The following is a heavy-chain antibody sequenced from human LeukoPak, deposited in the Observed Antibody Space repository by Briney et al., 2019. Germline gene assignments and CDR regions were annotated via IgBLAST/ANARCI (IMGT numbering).Heavy chain of an antibody. CDR1: GFPLSNHW. J-gene: IGHJ4*02. CDR3: ARDPFEL. D-gene: IGHD1-26*01. Sequence: GGSLRLSCAASGFPLSNHWMTWVRQATGKGLEWVATITQGGTDEFYVDSVKGRFTISGDNAKNSLYLQMNSLRAEDTAVYYCARDPFELWGQGTLVTVSS. V-gene: IGHV3-7*01. CDR2: ITQGGTDE.